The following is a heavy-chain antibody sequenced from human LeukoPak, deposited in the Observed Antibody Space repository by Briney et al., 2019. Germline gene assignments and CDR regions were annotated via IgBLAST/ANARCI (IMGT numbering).Heavy chain of an antibody. CDR1: GGSISGYY. CDR3: ARGGRYMSASWYRSVYYYMDV. V-gene: IGHV4-59*01. D-gene: IGHD6-13*01. Sequence: SETLSLTCTVSGGSISGYYWSWIRQPPGKGLEWIAYIYYSGSTNYNPSLKSRVTISVDTSKNQFSLNLSSVTAADTAVYFCARGGRYMSASWYRSVYYYMDVWGKGTTVTVSS. J-gene: IGHJ6*03. CDR2: IYYSGST.